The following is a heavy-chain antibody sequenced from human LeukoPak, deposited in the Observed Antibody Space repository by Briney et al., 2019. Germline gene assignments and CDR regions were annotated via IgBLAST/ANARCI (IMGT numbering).Heavy chain of an antibody. J-gene: IGHJ4*02. CDR1: GFTFSSYW. Sequence: GGSLRLSCATSGFTFSSYWMSWVRQAPGKGLEWVANIKQDGSEKYYVDSVKGRFTISRDNAKNSLYLQMNSLRAEDTAVYYCARPYGDFFLDYFDYWGQGTLVTVSS. D-gene: IGHD4-17*01. V-gene: IGHV3-7*01. CDR3: ARPYGDFFLDYFDY. CDR2: IKQDGSEK.